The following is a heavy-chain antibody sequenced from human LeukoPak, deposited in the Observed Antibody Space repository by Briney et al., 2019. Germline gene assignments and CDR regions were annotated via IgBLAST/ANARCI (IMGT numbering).Heavy chain of an antibody. CDR1: GGSISSYY. CDR2: IYYSGST. CDR3: ARDEGYSLDY. V-gene: IGHV4-59*01. Sequence: SETLSLTCTVSGGSISSYYWSWIRQPPGKGLEWIGYIYYSGSTNYNPSPKSRVTISVDTSKNQFSLKLSSVTAADTAVYYCARDEGYSLDYWGQGTLVTVSS. D-gene: IGHD5-18*01. J-gene: IGHJ4*02.